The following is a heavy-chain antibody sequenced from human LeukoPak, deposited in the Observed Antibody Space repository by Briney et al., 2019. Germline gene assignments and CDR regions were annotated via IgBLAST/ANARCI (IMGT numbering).Heavy chain of an antibody. Sequence: KSSETLSLTCTVSGGSISSSSYYWGWIRQPPGKGLEWIGSIYYSGSTYYNPSLKSRVTISVDTSKNQFSLKLSSVTAADTAVYYCARPLEKVWYQLLNWGQGTLVTVSS. CDR1: GGSISSSSYY. V-gene: IGHV4-39*01. CDR3: ARPLEKVWYQLLN. D-gene: IGHD2-2*01. J-gene: IGHJ4*02. CDR2: IYYSGST.